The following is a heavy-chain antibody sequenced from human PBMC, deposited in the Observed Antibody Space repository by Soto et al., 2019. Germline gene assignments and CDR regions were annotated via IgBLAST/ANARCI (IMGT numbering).Heavy chain of an antibody. Sequence: ASVKVSCKASGYTFTGYYMHWVRQAPGQGLEWMGWINPNSGGTNYAQKFQGWVTMTRDTSISTAYMELSRLRSDDTAVYYCARGGSLWFGELSAYYYSMDVWGQGTTVTVSS. CDR1: GYTFTGYY. D-gene: IGHD3-10*01. CDR2: INPNSGGT. CDR3: ARGGSLWFGELSAYYYSMDV. J-gene: IGHJ6*02. V-gene: IGHV1-2*04.